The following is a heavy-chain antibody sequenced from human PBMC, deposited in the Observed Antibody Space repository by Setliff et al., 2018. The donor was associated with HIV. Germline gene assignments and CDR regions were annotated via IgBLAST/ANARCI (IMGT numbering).Heavy chain of an antibody. CDR2: IDPEDDET. J-gene: IGHJ4*02. Sequence: ASVKVSCKVSGYTFTDYYLHWVQQAPGKGLEWVGLIDPEDDETLFAEKFQGRVTITADTSTDTAYMELSSLSSEDTAVYYCATPLSHDSSGREPFDYWGQGTLVTVSS. CDR1: GYTFTDYY. D-gene: IGHD3-22*01. V-gene: IGHV1-69-2*01. CDR3: ATPLSHDSSGREPFDY.